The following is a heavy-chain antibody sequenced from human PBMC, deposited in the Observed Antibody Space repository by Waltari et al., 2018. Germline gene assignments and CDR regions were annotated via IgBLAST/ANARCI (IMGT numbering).Heavy chain of an antibody. CDR1: GFTFSTYA. CDR2: ISGSGGTT. V-gene: IGHV3-23*01. Sequence: EVQLLESGGGLVQPGGSLRLSCAASGFTFSTYAMSWVRQAPGKGLEWVSPISGSGGTTYDADSVKGRFTSSRDNSKNTLYLQMSSLRAEDTAVYYCAKQPGYSSGWNEDYFDYWGQGTLVTVSP. CDR3: AKQPGYSSGWNEDYFDY. J-gene: IGHJ4*02. D-gene: IGHD6-19*01.